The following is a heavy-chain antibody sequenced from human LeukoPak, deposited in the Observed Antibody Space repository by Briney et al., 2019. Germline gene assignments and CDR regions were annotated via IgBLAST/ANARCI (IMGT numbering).Heavy chain of an antibody. V-gene: IGHV3-9*01. CDR3: AKPGCSFTNCYINY. CDR1: GFTFGDYA. CDR2: ISWNSGNI. Sequence: GGPLRLSCTASGFTFGDYAMHWVRQAPGRGLEWVSSISWNSGNIVYADSVKGRFTISRDNAKNSLHLQMNSLRPEDTALYYCAKPGCSFTNCYINYWGQGTLVTVSS. D-gene: IGHD2-2*02. J-gene: IGHJ4*02.